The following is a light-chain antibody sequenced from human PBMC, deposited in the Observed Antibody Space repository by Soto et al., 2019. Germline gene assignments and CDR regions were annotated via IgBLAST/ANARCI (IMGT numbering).Light chain of an antibody. J-gene: IGKJ3*01. CDR1: QSVTSSY. V-gene: IGKV3-20*01. CDR2: GAS. CDR3: QQYGSSPASFT. Sequence: IALTQSPGTLSLSPGERATLSCRASQSVTSSYLAWYQQKPGQAPRLLIYGASSRATGIPDRFSGSGSGTEFTLTISRLEPEDFAVYYCQQYGSSPASFTFGPGTKVDSK.